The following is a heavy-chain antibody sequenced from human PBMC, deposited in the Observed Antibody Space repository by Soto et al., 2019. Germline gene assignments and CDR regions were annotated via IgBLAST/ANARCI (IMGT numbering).Heavy chain of an antibody. CDR1: GFTFSSYA. V-gene: IGHV3-30-3*01. CDR2: ISYDGSNK. J-gene: IGHJ6*02. D-gene: IGHD1-7*01. CDR3: ARDRGDNWNYVPRYYYYGMDV. Sequence: WGSLRLSCAASGFTFSSYAMHWVRQAPGKGLEWVAVISYDGSNKYYADSVKGRFTISRDNSKNTLYLQMNGLRAEDTAVYYCARDRGDNWNYVPRYYYYGMDVWGQGTTVTVSS.